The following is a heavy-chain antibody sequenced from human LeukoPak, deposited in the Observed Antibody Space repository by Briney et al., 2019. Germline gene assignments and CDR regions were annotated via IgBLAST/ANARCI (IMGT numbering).Heavy chain of an antibody. CDR3: ARDRGGHRGYYFDY. D-gene: IGHD3-10*01. CDR2: ISSSGSTI. CDR1: GFTFSSYE. Sequence: GGSLRLSCAASGFTFSSYEMNWVRQAPGKGLEWVSYISSSGSTIYYADSVKGRFTISRDNSKNTLYLQMNSLRAEDTAVYYCARDRGGHRGYYFDYWGQGTLVTVSS. J-gene: IGHJ4*02. V-gene: IGHV3-48*03.